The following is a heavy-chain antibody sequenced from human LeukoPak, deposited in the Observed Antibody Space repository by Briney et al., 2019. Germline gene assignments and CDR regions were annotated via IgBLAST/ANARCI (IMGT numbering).Heavy chain of an antibody. CDR2: INTNTGNP. Sequence: ASVKVSCKASGYTFTNYSMNWVRQAPGQGLEWMGWINTNTGNPTYAQGFTGRFVFSLDTSVSTAYLHISSLKAEDTAVYYCARGASSGWGYYYYYYMDVWGKGTTVTISS. J-gene: IGHJ6*03. CDR3: ARGASSGWGYYYYYYMDV. D-gene: IGHD6-19*01. V-gene: IGHV7-4-1*02. CDR1: GYTFTNYS.